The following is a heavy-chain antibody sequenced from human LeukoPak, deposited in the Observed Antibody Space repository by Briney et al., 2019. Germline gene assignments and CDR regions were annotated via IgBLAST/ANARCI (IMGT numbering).Heavy chain of an antibody. D-gene: IGHD3-3*02. CDR2: IYYSGST. CDR3: ARAFEAHYYYYGMDV. J-gene: IGHJ6*02. V-gene: IGHV4-59*01. Sequence: SETLSLTCTVSGVSISSYYWSWIRQPPGKGLEWIGYIYYSGSTDYNPSLKSRVTISVDTSKNQFSLKLSSVTAADTAVYYCARAFEAHYYYYGMDVWGQGTTVTVSS. CDR1: GVSISSYY.